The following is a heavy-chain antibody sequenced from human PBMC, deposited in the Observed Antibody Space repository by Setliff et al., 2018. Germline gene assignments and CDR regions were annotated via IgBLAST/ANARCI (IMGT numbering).Heavy chain of an antibody. CDR3: ARAHTWSLPNDNSGYPGWFDP. V-gene: IGHV4-38-2*01. D-gene: IGHD3-22*01. CDR2: IHHSGKA. Sequence: LSLTCAVSGFSISSGYYWGWIRQPPGKGLEWVVNIHHSGKAYYNPSLKSRVTMSVDTSKNHVSLKLSSVTAADTAVYYCARAHTWSLPNDNSGYPGWFDPWGQGTLVTVSS. J-gene: IGHJ5*02. CDR1: GFSISSGYY.